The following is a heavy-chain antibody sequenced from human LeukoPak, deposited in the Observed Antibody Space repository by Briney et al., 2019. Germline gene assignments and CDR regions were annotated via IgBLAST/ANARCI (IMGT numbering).Heavy chain of an antibody. CDR2: IRRDGDVE. J-gene: IGHJ3*02. V-gene: IGHV3-7*01. Sequence: GGSLRLSCAASGFTFSSSWMHWVRQAPGKGLEWVANIRRDGDVEHYADSVRGRFTVSRDNAKNSMYLQMNSLRAEDTAVYYCARDDSPQDSGRYFDAFDMWGQGTMVTVSS. CDR1: GFTFSSSW. CDR3: ARDDSPQDSGRYFDAFDM. D-gene: IGHD3-10*01.